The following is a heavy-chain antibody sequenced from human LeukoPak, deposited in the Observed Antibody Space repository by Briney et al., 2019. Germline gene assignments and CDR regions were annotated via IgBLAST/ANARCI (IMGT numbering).Heavy chain of an antibody. V-gene: IGHV4-31*03. D-gene: IGHD3-3*01. CDR3: ANSITIFGVVITGGAFDI. CDR1: GGSISSGGYY. J-gene: IGHJ3*02. Sequence: SETLSLTCTVSGGSISSGGYYWSWIRQHPGKGLEWIGYIYYSGSTYYNPSLKSRVTISVDTSKNQFSLKLSSVTAADTAVYYCANSITIFGVVITGGAFDIWGQGTMVTVSS. CDR2: IYYSGST.